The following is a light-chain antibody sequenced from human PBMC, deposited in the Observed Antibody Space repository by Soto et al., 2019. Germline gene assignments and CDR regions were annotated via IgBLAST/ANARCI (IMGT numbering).Light chain of an antibody. CDR2: DAF. J-gene: IGKJ4*01. V-gene: IGKV3-15*01. CDR1: ENVKNR. Sequence: EKVMTQSPATLSVSPGERATLSCRASENVKNRLAWYQQKPGQAPRVLIYDAFTRATGIPARFSGSASGTEFTLIISSLQSEDFAVYYCQQYDDWPLTLGGGTKVEIK. CDR3: QQYDDWPLT.